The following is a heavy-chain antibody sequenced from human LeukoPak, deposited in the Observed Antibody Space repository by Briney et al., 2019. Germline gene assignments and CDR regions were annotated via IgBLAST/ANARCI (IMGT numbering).Heavy chain of an antibody. CDR1: GFTFNSYA. V-gene: IGHV3-23*01. J-gene: IGHJ4*02. CDR3: AKDKDYYDSSGNFGNPTVFDY. D-gene: IGHD3-22*01. CDR2: ISGSGGST. Sequence: GGSLRLSCEASGFTFNSYAMDWVRQALGKGLEWVSAISGSGGSTYYADSVKGRFTISRDNSKNTLYLQVNSLRAEDTAVYYCAKDKDYYDSSGNFGNPTVFDYWGQGTLVTVSS.